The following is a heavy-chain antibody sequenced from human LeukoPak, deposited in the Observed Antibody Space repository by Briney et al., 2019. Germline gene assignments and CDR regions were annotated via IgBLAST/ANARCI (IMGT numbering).Heavy chain of an antibody. D-gene: IGHD2-21*01. Sequence: GGSLRLSCEASGSTFSSFPMHWVRQTPDKRLERVAVISDDGRDTYYADSVKGRFTISRDNSKNTLYPQMNSLSPEDTAVVYCARVGRVSIYPSYMDVWGKGTAVTVSS. CDR1: GSTFSSFP. CDR3: ARVGRVSIYPSYMDV. CDR2: ISDDGRDT. J-gene: IGHJ6*03. V-gene: IGHV3-30*04.